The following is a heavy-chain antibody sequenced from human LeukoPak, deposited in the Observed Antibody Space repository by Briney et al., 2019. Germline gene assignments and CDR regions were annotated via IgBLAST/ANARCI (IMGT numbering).Heavy chain of an antibody. CDR2: IYYSGST. Sequence: PSETLSLTCTVPGGSISSSSYYWGWIRQPPEKGLEWIGSIYYSGSTYYNPSLKSRVTISVDTSKKQFSLKLSSVTAADTAVYYCARFSSGWYSGDYWGQGTLVTVSS. CDR3: ARFSSGWYSGDY. D-gene: IGHD6-19*01. CDR1: GGSISSSSYY. V-gene: IGHV4-39*01. J-gene: IGHJ4*02.